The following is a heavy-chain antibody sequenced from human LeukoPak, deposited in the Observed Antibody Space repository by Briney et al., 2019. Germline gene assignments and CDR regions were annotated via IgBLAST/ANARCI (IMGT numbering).Heavy chain of an antibody. Sequence: GGSLRLSCAASGFTFSTYWMHWVRQAPGKGLVWVSRIKSDGGTNYADSVKGRFTISRDNAKRTVSLQMNSLRPEDTGVYYCARAPSEIGGYYPEYFRHWGQGTLVTVSP. CDR3: ARAPSEIGGYYPEYFRH. J-gene: IGHJ1*01. CDR1: GFTFSTYW. V-gene: IGHV3-74*01. D-gene: IGHD3-22*01. CDR2: IKSDGGT.